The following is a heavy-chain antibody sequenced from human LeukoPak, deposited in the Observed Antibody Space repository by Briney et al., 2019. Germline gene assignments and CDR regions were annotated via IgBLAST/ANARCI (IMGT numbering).Heavy chain of an antibody. Sequence: SVKVSCKASVGTFSSYAISWVRQAPGQGLDWMGRIIPILGIAHYAQKFQGRVTITADKSTSTAYMELSSLRSEDTAVYYCASRRSYYDSPFNYWGQGTLVTVSS. D-gene: IGHD3-22*01. J-gene: IGHJ4*02. CDR2: IIPILGIA. CDR3: ASRRSYYDSPFNY. V-gene: IGHV1-69*04. CDR1: VGTFSSYA.